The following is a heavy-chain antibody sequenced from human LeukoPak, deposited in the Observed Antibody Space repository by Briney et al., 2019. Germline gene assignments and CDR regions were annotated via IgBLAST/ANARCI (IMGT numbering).Heavy chain of an antibody. D-gene: IGHD6-13*01. CDR2: ISGSGGST. J-gene: IGHJ5*02. Sequence: GGSLRLSCAASGFTFSSYAMSWVRQAPGKGLEWVSAISGSGGSTYYADSVKGRFTISRDNSKNRLYLQMNSLRAEDTAVYYCAKPSSSWYILAWFDPWGQGTLVAVSS. CDR1: GFTFSSYA. CDR3: AKPSSSWYILAWFDP. V-gene: IGHV3-23*01.